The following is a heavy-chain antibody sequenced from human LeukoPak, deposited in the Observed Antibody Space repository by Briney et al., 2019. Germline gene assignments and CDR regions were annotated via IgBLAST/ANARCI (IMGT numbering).Heavy chain of an antibody. CDR3: ARPSKRFRRYGMDV. D-gene: IGHD3-10*01. CDR1: GYTFTSYD. CDR2: MNPNSGNT. Sequence: ASVKVSCKASGYTFTSYDINWVRQATGQGLEWMGWMNPNSGNTGYAQKFQGRVTMTRNTSISTAYMELSSLRSEDTAVYYCARPSKRFRRYGMDVWGQGTTVTVSS. V-gene: IGHV1-8*01. J-gene: IGHJ6*02.